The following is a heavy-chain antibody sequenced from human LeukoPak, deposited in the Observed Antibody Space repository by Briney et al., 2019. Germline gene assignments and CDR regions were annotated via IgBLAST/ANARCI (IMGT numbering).Heavy chain of an antibody. Sequence: ASVKVSCKASGYTFTDYYVHWVRQAPGQGLEWMGWITPDSGATNYAQKFQGRVTMTRDTSISTAYMELSRLSSDDTAMYYCARDWDYWGQGILVTVSS. CDR3: ARDWDY. V-gene: IGHV1-2*02. J-gene: IGHJ4*02. CDR2: ITPDSGAT. CDR1: GYTFTDYY.